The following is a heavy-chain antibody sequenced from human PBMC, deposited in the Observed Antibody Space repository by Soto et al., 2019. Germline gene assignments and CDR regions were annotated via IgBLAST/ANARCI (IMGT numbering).Heavy chain of an antibody. CDR1: GYTFTSYG. CDR2: ISAYNGNT. J-gene: IGHJ5*02. V-gene: IGHV1-18*01. CDR3: ARETRYSSSSNWFDP. Sequence: GASVKVSCKASGYTFTSYGISWVRQAPGQGLEWMGWISAYNGNTNYAQKLQGRVTMTTDTSTSTAYMELRSLRSDDTAVYYCARETRYSSSSNWFDPWGQGTLVTVSS. D-gene: IGHD6-6*01.